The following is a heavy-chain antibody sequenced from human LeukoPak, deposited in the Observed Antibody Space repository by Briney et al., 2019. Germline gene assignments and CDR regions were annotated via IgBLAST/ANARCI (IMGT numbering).Heavy chain of an antibody. D-gene: IGHD3-22*01. CDR2: IYYSGST. Sequence: SGTLSLTCTVSGGSISSYYWSWIRQPPGKGLEWIGYIYYSGSTNYNPSLKSRVTISVDTSKNQFSLRLSSVTAADTAVYYFARVTGYMIEDYFDYWGQGTLVTVSS. V-gene: IGHV4-59*01. CDR1: GGSISSYY. J-gene: IGHJ4*02. CDR3: ARVTGYMIEDYFDY.